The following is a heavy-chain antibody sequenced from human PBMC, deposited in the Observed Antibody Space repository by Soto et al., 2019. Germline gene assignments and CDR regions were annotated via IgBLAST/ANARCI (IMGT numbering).Heavy chain of an antibody. CDR2: IIPIFGTA. J-gene: IGHJ6*02. Sequence: QVQLVQSGAEVKKPGSSVKVSCKASGGTFSSYAISWVRQAPGQGLEWMGGIIPIFGTANYAQKFQGRVTITADESTSTACVGLSWLRFEDTAVYYCARAVLGSSGWSIDYSYGMDVWGPGTTVTVSS. CDR3: ARAVLGSSGWSIDYSYGMDV. D-gene: IGHD6-19*01. V-gene: IGHV1-69*01. CDR1: GGTFSSYA.